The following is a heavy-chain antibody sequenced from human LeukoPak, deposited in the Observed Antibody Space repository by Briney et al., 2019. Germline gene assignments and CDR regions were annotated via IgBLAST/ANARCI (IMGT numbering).Heavy chain of an antibody. V-gene: IGHV4-61*02. CDR1: GGSISSGSYY. Sequence: PSETLSLTCTVSGGSISSGSYYWSWIRQPAGKGLEWIGRIYTSGSTNYNPSLKSRVTISVDTSKNQFSLKLSSVTAADTAVYYCASWYYDILTGYFRDWGQGTLVTVSS. CDR2: IYTSGST. D-gene: IGHD3-9*01. J-gene: IGHJ4*02. CDR3: ASWYYDILTGYFRD.